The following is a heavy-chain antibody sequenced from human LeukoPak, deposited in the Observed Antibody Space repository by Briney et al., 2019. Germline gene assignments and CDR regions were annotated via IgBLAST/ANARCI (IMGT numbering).Heavy chain of an antibody. CDR2: INPSGGST. Sequence: GASVKVSCKASGYTFTGYYIHWVRQAPGQGLEWMGVINPSGGSTHSAQKFQGRVTMTRDTSTSTVYMDVSGLRSEDTAVYYCARAVDATLAAFDIWGQGTMVTVSS. CDR1: GYTFTGYY. J-gene: IGHJ3*02. V-gene: IGHV1-46*01. D-gene: IGHD5-18*01. CDR3: ARAVDATLAAFDI.